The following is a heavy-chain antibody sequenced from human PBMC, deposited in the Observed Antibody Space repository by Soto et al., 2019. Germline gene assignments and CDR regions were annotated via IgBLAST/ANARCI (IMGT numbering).Heavy chain of an antibody. V-gene: IGHV4-59*08. Sequence: SETLSLTCTVSGGSISSYYWSWIRQPPGKGLEWIGYIYYSGSTNYNPSLKSRVTISVDTSKNQFSLKLSSVTAADTAVYYCARLPRGSYFDYWGQGTLVTVSS. D-gene: IGHD3-16*01. J-gene: IGHJ4*02. CDR3: ARLPRGSYFDY. CDR2: IYYSGST. CDR1: GGSISSYY.